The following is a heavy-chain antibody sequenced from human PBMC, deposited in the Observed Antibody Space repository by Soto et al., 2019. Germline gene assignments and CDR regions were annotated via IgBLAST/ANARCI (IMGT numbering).Heavy chain of an antibody. Sequence: EVQLVESGGGLVQPGGSLRLSCAASGFTFSSYWMHWVRQAPGMGLVWVSRINSDGSSTSYADSVKGRFTISRDNAKNTLYLQMNSLRGEDTAVYYCARDGYSGSYLGVFDIWGQGTMVTVSS. CDR1: GFTFSSYW. J-gene: IGHJ3*02. CDR2: INSDGSST. V-gene: IGHV3-74*01. CDR3: ARDGYSGSYLGVFDI. D-gene: IGHD1-26*01.